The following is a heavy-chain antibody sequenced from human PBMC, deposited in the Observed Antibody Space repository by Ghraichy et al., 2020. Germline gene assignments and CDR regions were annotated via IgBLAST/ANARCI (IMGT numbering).Heavy chain of an antibody. Sequence: GGSLRLSCAASGFTFGDYYMSWIRQPPGKGLEWVSGINSGGSVIQYADSVKGRFTVSRDDAKNSVFLEMNSLRAEDTAVYYCARDRSFGVLSYYWGQGTLVIVSS. CDR2: INSGGSVI. CDR3: ARDRSFGVLSYY. D-gene: IGHD3-3*01. V-gene: IGHV3-11*01. J-gene: IGHJ4*02. CDR1: GFTFGDYY.